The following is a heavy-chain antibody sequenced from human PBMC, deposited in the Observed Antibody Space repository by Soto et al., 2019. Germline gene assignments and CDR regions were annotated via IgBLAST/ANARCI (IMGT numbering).Heavy chain of an antibody. Sequence: SETLSLTCTVSCGYISSRNWRRLVHKPPGKGRGWIGGIYHGGSTNYTPTLKTRVTISVDKSKNQFSLKLSSATAADTAVYYCAIRVIVVGVAATPYDAFDIWGQGTMGT. CDR1: CGYISSRNW. J-gene: IGHJ3*02. D-gene: IGHD2-15*01. CDR3: AIRVIVVGVAATPYDAFDI. V-gene: IGHV4-4*02. CDR2: IYHGGST.